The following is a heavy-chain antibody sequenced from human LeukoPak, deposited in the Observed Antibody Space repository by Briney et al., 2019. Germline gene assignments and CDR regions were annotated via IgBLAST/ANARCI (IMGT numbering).Heavy chain of an antibody. V-gene: IGHV4-31*03. CDR1: GGSISSGGYY. J-gene: IGHJ5*02. D-gene: IGHD3-22*01. Sequence: SETLSLPCTVSGGSISSGGYYWSWIRPHPGKGLEWIGYIYYSGSTYYNPSLKSRVTISVDTSKNQFSLKLSSVTAADTAVYYCARGPYYYDSSGYLSWGQGTLVTVSS. CDR2: IYYSGST. CDR3: ARGPYYYDSSGYLS.